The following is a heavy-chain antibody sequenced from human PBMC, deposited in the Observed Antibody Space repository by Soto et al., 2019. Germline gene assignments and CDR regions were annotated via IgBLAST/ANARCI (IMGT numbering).Heavy chain of an antibody. CDR2: ISCRCDDT. V-gene: IGHV3-23*01. CDR1: GFIFGNYA. Sequence: RRLSCAASGFIFGNYAMSWVRQVPGKGLEWVSAISCRCDDTYYADSVKGRFTISRDSSKNTLYLQMYSLRAEDTAIYLCASPKVPGLWSTDYWGQGTMVTVSS. J-gene: IGHJ4*02. CDR3: ASPKVPGLWSTDY. D-gene: IGHD2-8*02.